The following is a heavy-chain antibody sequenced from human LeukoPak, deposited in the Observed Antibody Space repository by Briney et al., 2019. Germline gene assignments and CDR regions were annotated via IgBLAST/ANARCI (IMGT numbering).Heavy chain of an antibody. D-gene: IGHD3-10*01. CDR1: GFTFSSYA. CDR2: ISGSGGST. CDR3: AKDLWALGGSIDS. V-gene: IGHV3-23*01. Sequence: GGSLRLSCAASGFTFSSYAMSWVRQAPGKGLEWVSVISGSGGSTYYADSVKGRFTISRDNSKNTLYLQMNSLRAEDTAAYFCAKDLWALGGSIDSWGQGTLVTVSS. J-gene: IGHJ4*02.